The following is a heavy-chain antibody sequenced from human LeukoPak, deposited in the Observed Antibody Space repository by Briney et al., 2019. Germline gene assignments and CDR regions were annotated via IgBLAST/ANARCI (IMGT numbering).Heavy chain of an antibody. CDR3: ARIIAGSVTADY. J-gene: IGHJ4*02. CDR2: INHSGST. D-gene: IGHD2-15*01. CDR1: GGSFSGYY. V-gene: IGHV4-34*01. Sequence: SETLSLTCAVYGGSFSGYYWSWIRQPPGKGLEWIGEINHSGSTNYSPSLKSRVTISVDTSKNQFSLKLSSVTAADTAVYYCARIIAGSVTADYWGQGTLVTVSS.